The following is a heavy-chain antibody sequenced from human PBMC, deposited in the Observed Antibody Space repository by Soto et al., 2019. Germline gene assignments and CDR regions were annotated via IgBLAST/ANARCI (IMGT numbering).Heavy chain of an antibody. V-gene: IGHV3-48*03. D-gene: IGHD5-18*01. Sequence: LILSCEASGFSFSSFSMNWVRQAPVRGLEWVSYISDDGASIYYADSLKGRFTISRDNAKNSLSLQMNNLRAEDTAVYYCARENSVQAWLHHFDHWGLGTLVTVSS. CDR3: ARENSVQAWLHHFDH. CDR1: GFSFSSFS. J-gene: IGHJ4*02. CDR2: ISDDGASI.